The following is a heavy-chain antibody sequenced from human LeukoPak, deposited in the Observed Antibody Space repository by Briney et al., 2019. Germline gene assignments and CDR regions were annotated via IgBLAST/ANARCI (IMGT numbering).Heavy chain of an antibody. Sequence: SETLSLTRTVSGGSISSYYWSWIRQPPGKGLEWIGYIYYSGSTNYNPSLTSRVTISVDTSQKQFTLNLSSVTAAATAVHYCARSSIPVAGPDYWGQGTLRTVSS. CDR1: GGSISSYY. V-gene: IGHV4-59*01. J-gene: IGHJ4*02. D-gene: IGHD6-19*01. CDR2: IYYSGST. CDR3: ARSSIPVAGPDY.